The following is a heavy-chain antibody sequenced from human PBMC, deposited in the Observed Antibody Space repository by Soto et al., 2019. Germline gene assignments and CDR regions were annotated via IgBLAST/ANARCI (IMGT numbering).Heavy chain of an antibody. Sequence: SVKVSCKASGGTFSSYAISWVRRAPGQGLEWMGGIIPIFGTANYAQKFQGRVTITADESTSTAYMELSSLRSEDTAVYYCARSRIFGVVIIRGGSYYYGMDVWGQGTTVTVSS. CDR3: ARSRIFGVVIIRGGSYYYGMDV. J-gene: IGHJ6*02. CDR2: IIPIFGTA. V-gene: IGHV1-69*13. D-gene: IGHD3-3*01. CDR1: GGTFSSYA.